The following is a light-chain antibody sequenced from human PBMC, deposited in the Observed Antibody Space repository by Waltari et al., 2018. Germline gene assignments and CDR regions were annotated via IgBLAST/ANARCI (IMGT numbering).Light chain of an antibody. V-gene: IGLV2-14*01. CDR2: DVS. Sequence: QSALTQPTSVSGSPGQSITISCTGTSRDVGFYNYVSWYQQYPGKVPQLLIYDVSDRPSGVFRLFSGSKSGHTTSLTISGLQADDEADYYCNSYTGSSSWVFGGGTKLTVL. J-gene: IGLJ3*02. CDR3: NSYTGSSSWV. CDR1: SRDVGFYNY.